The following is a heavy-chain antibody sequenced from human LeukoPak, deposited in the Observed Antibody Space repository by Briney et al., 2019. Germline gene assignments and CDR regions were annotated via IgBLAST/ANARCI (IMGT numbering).Heavy chain of an antibody. Sequence: PSETLSLTCAVSVGSISSGNWWSWVRQSPGKGLEWIGEVYHNRTPNYNPSLKSRVTISADTFKNHFSLKLTSVTAADTAVYYCATAPILRGEAGEQYKYGMDVWGQGTTVIVSS. CDR2: VYHNRTP. CDR1: VGSISSGNW. V-gene: IGHV4-4*02. J-gene: IGHJ6*02. D-gene: IGHD2-2*02. CDR3: ATAPILRGEAGEQYKYGMDV.